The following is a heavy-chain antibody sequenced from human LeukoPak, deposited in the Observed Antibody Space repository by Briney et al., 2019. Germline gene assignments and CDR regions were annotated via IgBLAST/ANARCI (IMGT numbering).Heavy chain of an antibody. V-gene: IGHV4-31*11. Sequence: PSETLSLTCAVSGDSVTSGGYFWTWIRQHPGKGLEWIGSTSNSGTTSYNPSLKSRVSISLDTSNNHFSLRLGSVTAADTAVYFCARDVVVTSSPDAFDIWGQGTMVTVSS. CDR1: GDSVTSGGYF. J-gene: IGHJ3*02. CDR2: TSNSGTT. D-gene: IGHD2-21*02. CDR3: ARDVVVTSSPDAFDI.